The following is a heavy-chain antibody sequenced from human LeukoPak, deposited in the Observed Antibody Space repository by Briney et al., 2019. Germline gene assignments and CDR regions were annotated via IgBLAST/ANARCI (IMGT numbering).Heavy chain of an antibody. J-gene: IGHJ4*01. V-gene: IGHV4-59*01. Sequence: SETLSLTCTVSGGSISSYYWSWIRQPPGKGLEWIGYIYHSGSTNYNPSLKSRVTILVDTSKTQFSLELSSVTPADTAVYYCARDAYSSYFDSWGQGTLVTVSS. D-gene: IGHD4-11*01. CDR2: IYHSGST. CDR3: ARDAYSSYFDS. CDR1: GGSISSYY.